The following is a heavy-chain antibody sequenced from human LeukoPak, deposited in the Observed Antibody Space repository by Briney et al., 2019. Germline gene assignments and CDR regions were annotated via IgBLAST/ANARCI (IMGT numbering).Heavy chain of an antibody. CDR2: IYYSGST. V-gene: IGHV4-59*01. Sequence: PSETLSLTCTVSGVSISTYSWNWIRQPPGKGLEWIAYIYYSGSTNYNPSLKSRVTISGDTSKNQFSLKLRSVTAADTAVYYCARVGDGYNLGGYYFDDWGQGTLVTVSS. CDR3: ARVGDGYNLGGYYFDD. CDR1: GVSISTYS. D-gene: IGHD5-24*01. J-gene: IGHJ4*02.